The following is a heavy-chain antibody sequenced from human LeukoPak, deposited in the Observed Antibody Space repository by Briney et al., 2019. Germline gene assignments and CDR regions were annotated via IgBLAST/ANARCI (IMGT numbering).Heavy chain of an antibody. Sequence: SVKVSCKASGGTFSSYAISWVRQAPGQGLEWMGGIIPIFGTANYAQKFQGRVTIAADESTSTAYMELSSPRSEDTAVYYCARYRRYYYDSSGYYDNWFDPWGQGTLVTVSS. J-gene: IGHJ5*02. CDR2: IIPIFGTA. D-gene: IGHD3-22*01. CDR3: ARYRRYYYDSSGYYDNWFDP. CDR1: GGTFSSYA. V-gene: IGHV1-69*01.